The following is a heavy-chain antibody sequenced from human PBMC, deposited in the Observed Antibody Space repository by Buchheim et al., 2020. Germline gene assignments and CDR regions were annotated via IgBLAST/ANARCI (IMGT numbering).Heavy chain of an antibody. J-gene: IGHJ4*02. D-gene: IGHD6-19*01. CDR3: ARDRGWLQFDY. Sequence: EVQLVESGGGLVQPGGSLRLSCAASGFTFSSYWISWVRQAPGKGLEWVANIKEDGSEKYYVDSVKGRFTISRDNAKCSLYLQMNSLRAEDTAVYYCARDRGWLQFDYWGQGTL. CDR1: GFTFSSYW. CDR2: IKEDGSEK. V-gene: IGHV3-7*01.